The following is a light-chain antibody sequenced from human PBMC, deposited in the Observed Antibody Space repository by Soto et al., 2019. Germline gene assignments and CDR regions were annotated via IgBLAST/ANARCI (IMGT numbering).Light chain of an antibody. CDR3: QHYNSYSEA. Sequence: IQMTKSPTSLSTSDGDIVKITDWASQSIANYLNWYQQKPGKAPKLLIYKASTLKSGVPSRFSGSGSGTEFTLTISSLQPDDFATYYCQHYNSYSEAFGQGTKVDI. CDR2: KAS. J-gene: IGKJ1*01. V-gene: IGKV1-5*03. CDR1: QSIANY.